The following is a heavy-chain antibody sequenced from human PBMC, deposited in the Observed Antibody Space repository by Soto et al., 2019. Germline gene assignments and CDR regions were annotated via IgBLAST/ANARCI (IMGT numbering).Heavy chain of an antibody. D-gene: IGHD3-10*01. Sequence: CGTLSLPCTVSGASISIDEYYWGWSRQPPGKGLECIWSVKSSGTYYNPSLRSRITVSVDTSNNQFSLNLRSVTAAGTATYYCVRVGDSWGQGALVTVSS. J-gene: IGHJ4*02. V-gene: IGHV4-39*01. CDR2: VKSSGT. CDR1: GASISIDEYY. CDR3: VRVGDS.